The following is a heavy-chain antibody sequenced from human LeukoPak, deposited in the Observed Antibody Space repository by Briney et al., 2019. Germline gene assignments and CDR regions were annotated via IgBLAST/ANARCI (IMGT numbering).Heavy chain of an antibody. CDR1: GGTFSSYA. D-gene: IGHD3-9*01. Sequence: GASVKVSCKASGGTFSSYAISWLRQAPGQGLEWMGVIIPIFGTANYAQKFQGRVTITADESTSTAYMELSSLRSEDTAVYYYATSPLYYDILTGKEMDVWGKGTTVTVSS. CDR3: ATSPLYYDILTGKEMDV. J-gene: IGHJ6*04. V-gene: IGHV1-69*13. CDR2: IIPIFGTA.